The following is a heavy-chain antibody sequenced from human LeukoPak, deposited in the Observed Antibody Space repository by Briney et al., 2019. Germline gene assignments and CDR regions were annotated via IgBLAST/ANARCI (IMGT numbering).Heavy chain of an antibody. J-gene: IGHJ4*02. D-gene: IGHD3-3*01. CDR2: IYYSGST. Sequence: SQTLSLTCTVSGGSISSGDYYWSWIRQPPGKGLEWIGYIYYSGSTYYNPSLKSRVTISVDMSKNQFSLKLSSVTAADTAVYYCARDLVLARLFDYWGQGTLVTVSS. CDR3: ARDLVLARLFDY. V-gene: IGHV4-30-4*08. CDR1: GGSISSGDYY.